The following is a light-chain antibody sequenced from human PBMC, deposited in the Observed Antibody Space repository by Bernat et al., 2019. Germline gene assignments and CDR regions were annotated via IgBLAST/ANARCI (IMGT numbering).Light chain of an antibody. V-gene: IGKV1-39*01. CDR1: QSISIY. J-gene: IGKJ1*01. Sequence: DIQMTQSPSSLSASVGDRVTITCRASQSISIYLNWYQQKPGKAPKLLIYAASSLQSGVPSRFSGSGSGTDFTLTISSLQPEDFATYYCQQSYSTPLTFGQWTKVEIK. CDR2: AAS. CDR3: QQSYSTPLT.